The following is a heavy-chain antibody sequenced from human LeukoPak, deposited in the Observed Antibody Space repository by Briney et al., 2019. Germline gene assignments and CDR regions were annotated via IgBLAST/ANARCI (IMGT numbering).Heavy chain of an antibody. D-gene: IGHD6-19*01. CDR3: ARDHLSSGSSPDYYYYYYMDV. CDR1: GFTFDDNG. V-gene: IGHV3-20*04. J-gene: IGHJ6*03. Sequence: PGGSLRLSCAASGFTFDDNGMSWVRQAPGKGLEWVSGINWNGDSTGYVESVKGRFTISRDNAKNTLYLQINSVRAEDTAVYYCARDHLSSGSSPDYYYYYYMDVWGKGTTVTISS. CDR2: INWNGDST.